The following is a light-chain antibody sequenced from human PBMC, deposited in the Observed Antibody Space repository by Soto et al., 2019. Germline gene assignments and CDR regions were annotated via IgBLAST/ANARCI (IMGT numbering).Light chain of an antibody. J-gene: IGKJ4*01. CDR2: GAH. CDR3: QQFSSYPLT. CDR1: QSIRSHY. V-gene: IGKV3-20*01. Sequence: EIALRQSPGTLSLSPGERATLSCRASQSIRSHYLAWYQQKPGQAPRLLISGAHNRAPGIPDRFSGSESGTDFTLRISRLEPEDFAVYYCQQFSSYPLTFGGGTKVDIK.